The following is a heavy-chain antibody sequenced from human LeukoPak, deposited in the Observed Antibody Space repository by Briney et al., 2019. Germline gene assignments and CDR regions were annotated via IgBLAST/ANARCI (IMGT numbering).Heavy chain of an antibody. Sequence: GGSPRLSCAASGFTFSSYWMHWVRQAPGKGLVWVSRINSDGSSTSYADSVKGRFTISRDNAKNTLYLQMNSLRAEDTAVYYCARGDILTGYDAFDIWGQGTMVTVSS. J-gene: IGHJ3*02. V-gene: IGHV3-74*01. CDR1: GFTFSSYW. D-gene: IGHD3-9*01. CDR2: INSDGSST. CDR3: ARGDILTGYDAFDI.